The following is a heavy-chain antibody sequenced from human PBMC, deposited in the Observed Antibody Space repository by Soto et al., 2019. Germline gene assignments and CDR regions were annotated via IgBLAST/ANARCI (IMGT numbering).Heavy chain of an antibody. CDR1: GGTFSSYA. J-gene: IGHJ6*02. CDR2: VIPTFGTP. Sequence: GASVKVSFKASGGTFSSYAINWLRQAPGQGLEWMGGVIPTFGTPNYAQKFQGRVTISADRSTSTAYMELTSLRSEDTAVYYCAKPSGSHDYYAMDVWGQGTTVTVSS. CDR3: AKPSGSHDYYAMDV. V-gene: IGHV1-69*06. D-gene: IGHD1-26*01.